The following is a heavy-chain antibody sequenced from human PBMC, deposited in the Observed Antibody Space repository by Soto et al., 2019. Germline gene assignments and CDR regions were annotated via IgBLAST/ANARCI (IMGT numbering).Heavy chain of an antibody. J-gene: IGHJ1*01. Sequence: GASVKVSCKASRGTFSSYAISWVRQAPGQGLEWMGGIIPIFGTANYAQKFQGRVTITADKSTSTAYMELSSLRSEDTAVYYCARDPRKGYSSSWYYYFQHWGQGTLVTVSS. CDR1: RGTFSSYA. CDR3: ARDPRKGYSSSWYYYFQH. D-gene: IGHD6-13*01. V-gene: IGHV1-69*06. CDR2: IIPIFGTA.